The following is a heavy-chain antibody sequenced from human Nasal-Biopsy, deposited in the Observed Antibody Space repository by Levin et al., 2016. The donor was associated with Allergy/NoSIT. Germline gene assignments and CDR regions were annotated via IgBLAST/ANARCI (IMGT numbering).Heavy chain of an antibody. Sequence: GESLKISCAASGFTFSTYAMSWVRLTPGKGLEWVAGISSSGDNTKYADSVKGRCTISRDNPDNTLFLQMHSLGAADTAVYYCAKPRGFDCHRSGCYGVYGLDVWGQGTAVTVSS. D-gene: IGHD2-2*01. V-gene: IGHV3-23*01. CDR3: AKPRGFDCHRSGCYGVYGLDV. CDR2: ISSSGDNT. CDR1: GFTFSTYA. J-gene: IGHJ6*02.